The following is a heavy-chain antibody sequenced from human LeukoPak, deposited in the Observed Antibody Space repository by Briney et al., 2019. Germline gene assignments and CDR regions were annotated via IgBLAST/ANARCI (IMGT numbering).Heavy chain of an antibody. V-gene: IGHV3-21*01. D-gene: IGHD5-24*01. J-gene: IGHJ6*02. CDR1: GFTFSSYS. Sequence: GGSLRLSCAASGFTFSSYSMNWVRQAPGKGLEWVSSIDSSSSYMYYADPERGRFTISRDNAKNSLYLRMNSLRAEDTAVYYCARGSRMATASYGMDVWGQGTTVTVSS. CDR2: IDSSSSYM. CDR3: ARGSRMATASYGMDV.